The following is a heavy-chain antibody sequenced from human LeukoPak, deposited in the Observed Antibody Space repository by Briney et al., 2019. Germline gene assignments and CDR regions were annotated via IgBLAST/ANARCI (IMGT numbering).Heavy chain of an antibody. CDR2: IYYSGST. J-gene: IGHJ4*02. Sequence: PSETLSLTCTVSGGSISSSRYYWGWIRQPPGKGLEWIGSIYYSGSTYYNPSLKSRVTISVDTSKNQFSLKLSSVTAADTAVYYCARHSTQMFGELLDYFDYWGQGTLVTVSS. CDR3: ARHSTQMFGELLDYFDY. CDR1: GGSISSSRYY. V-gene: IGHV4-39*01. D-gene: IGHD3-10*02.